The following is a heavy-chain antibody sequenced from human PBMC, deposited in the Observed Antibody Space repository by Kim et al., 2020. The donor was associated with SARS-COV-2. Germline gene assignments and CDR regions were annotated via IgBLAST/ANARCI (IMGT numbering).Heavy chain of an antibody. CDR2: FDPEDGET. Sequence: ASVKVSCKVSGYTLTELSMHWVRQAPGKGLEWMGGFDPEDGETIYAQKFQGRVTMTEDTSTDTAYMELSSLRSEDTAVYYCATDGGQSCSGGSCYSVYYYYGMDVWGQGTTVTVSS. CDR3: ATDGGQSCSGGSCYSVYYYYGMDV. D-gene: IGHD2-15*01. V-gene: IGHV1-24*01. J-gene: IGHJ6*02. CDR1: GYTLTELS.